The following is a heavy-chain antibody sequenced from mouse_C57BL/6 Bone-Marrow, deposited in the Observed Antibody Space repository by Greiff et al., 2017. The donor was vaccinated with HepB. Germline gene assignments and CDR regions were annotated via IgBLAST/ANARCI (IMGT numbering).Heavy chain of an antibody. V-gene: IGHV5-17*01. J-gene: IGHJ1*03. CDR2: ISSGSSTI. Sequence: EVQLQESGGGLVKPGGSLKLSCAASGFTFSDYGMHWVRQAPEKGLEWVAYISSGSSTIYYADTVKGRFTISRDNAKNTLFLQMTSLRSEDTAMYYCARGFYYGSSYRYFDVWGTGTTVTVSS. CDR1: GFTFSDYG. CDR3: ARGFYYGSSYRYFDV. D-gene: IGHD1-1*01.